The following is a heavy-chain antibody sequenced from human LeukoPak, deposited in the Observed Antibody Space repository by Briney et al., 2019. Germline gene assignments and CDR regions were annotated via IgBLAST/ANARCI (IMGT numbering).Heavy chain of an antibody. V-gene: IGHV4-39*01. D-gene: IGHD3-10*01. CDR3: ARRDGSGSNHLN. CDR2: IYYSGST. Sequence: SETLSLTCTVSGGSISSSSYYWGWIRQPPGKGLEWIGSIYYSGSTYYNPSLKSRVTISVDTSKNQSSLKLSSVTAADTAVYYCARRDGSGSNHLNWGQGTLVIVSS. J-gene: IGHJ4*02. CDR1: GGSISSSSYY.